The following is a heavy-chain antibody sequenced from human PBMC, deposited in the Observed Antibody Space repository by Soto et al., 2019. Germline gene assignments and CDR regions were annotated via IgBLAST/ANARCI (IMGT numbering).Heavy chain of an antibody. Sequence: EVQLVESGGGLIQPGGSLRLSCAASGFTVTSNYMSWVRQAPGKGLEWVSVIFSGGTTHYADSVKGRFTISRDNSKNTLYLQMNSLIVDDTAVYYCAREPRGGHNFDYWGQGTLVTVSS. D-gene: IGHD3-10*01. J-gene: IGHJ4*02. CDR1: GFTVTSNY. V-gene: IGHV3-53*01. CDR2: IFSGGTT. CDR3: AREPRGGHNFDY.